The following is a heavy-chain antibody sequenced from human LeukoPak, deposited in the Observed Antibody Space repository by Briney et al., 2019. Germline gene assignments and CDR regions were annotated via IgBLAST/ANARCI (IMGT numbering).Heavy chain of an antibody. CDR3: ANEVRPNDY. J-gene: IGHJ4*02. CDR2: IDISGGST. Sequence: PGGSLRLSCAASGFTFSSYWMCWVRQAPGKGLEWVASIDISGGSTYYEDSVQGRFTISRDNSKNTLYLEMNSLRVEDTALYYCANEVRPNDYWGQGTLVTVSS. V-gene: IGHV3-23*01. D-gene: IGHD1-1*01. CDR1: GFTFSSYW.